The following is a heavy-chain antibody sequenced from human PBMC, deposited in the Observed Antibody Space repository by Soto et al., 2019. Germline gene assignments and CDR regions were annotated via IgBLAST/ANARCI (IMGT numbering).Heavy chain of an antibody. CDR1: GYTFTSYG. Sequence: ASVKVSCKASGYTFTSYGISWVRQAHGQGLEWMGWISAYNGNTNYAQKLQGRVTMTTDTSTSTAYMELRSLRSDDTAVYYCARDRYDYVWGSYRSTYYYGMDVWGQGTTVTVSS. V-gene: IGHV1-18*01. CDR3: ARDRYDYVWGSYRSTYYYGMDV. J-gene: IGHJ6*02. CDR2: ISAYNGNT. D-gene: IGHD3-16*02.